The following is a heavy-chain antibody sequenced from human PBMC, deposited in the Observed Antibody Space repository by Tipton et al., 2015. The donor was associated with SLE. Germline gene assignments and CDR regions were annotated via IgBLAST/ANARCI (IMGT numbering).Heavy chain of an antibody. V-gene: IGHV3-21*01. Sequence: SLRLSCVASGFTFSSYAMGWVRQAPGKGLEWVSSLTGNGVDKYYADSVKGRFTISRDNAKNSLYLHMNSLRAEDTAVYYCARDLVRVRSIAPGVFDIWGQGTMVTVSS. CDR2: LTGNGVDK. J-gene: IGHJ3*02. D-gene: IGHD3-9*01. CDR1: GFTFSSYA. CDR3: ARDLVRVRSIAPGVFDI.